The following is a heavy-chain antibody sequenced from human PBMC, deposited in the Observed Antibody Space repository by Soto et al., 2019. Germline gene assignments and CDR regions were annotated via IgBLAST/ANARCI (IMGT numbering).Heavy chain of an antibody. D-gene: IGHD2-2*01. Sequence: SETLSLTCAVYGGSFSGYYWSWIRQPPGKGLEWIGEINHSGSTNYNPSLKSRVTISVDTSKNQFSLKLSSVTAADTAVYYCARAVVVPAAPVGVYYYYYYMDVWGKGTTVTVSS. CDR3: ARAVVVPAAPVGVYYYYYYMDV. J-gene: IGHJ6*03. CDR2: INHSGST. CDR1: GGSFSGYY. V-gene: IGHV4-34*01.